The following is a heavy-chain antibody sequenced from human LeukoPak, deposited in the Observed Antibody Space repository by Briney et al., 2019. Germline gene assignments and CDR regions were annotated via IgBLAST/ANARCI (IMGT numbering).Heavy chain of an antibody. Sequence: SETLSLTCTVSGGSISSSSYYWGWIRQSPGKGLEWIGSIYYSESTYYNPSLKSRVTISVDTSKNQFSLKLSSVTAADTAVYYCAKQGYSSSWYEFWFDPWGQGTLVTVSS. D-gene: IGHD6-13*01. CDR1: GGSISSSSYY. J-gene: IGHJ5*02. V-gene: IGHV4-39*01. CDR2: IYYSEST. CDR3: AKQGYSSSWYEFWFDP.